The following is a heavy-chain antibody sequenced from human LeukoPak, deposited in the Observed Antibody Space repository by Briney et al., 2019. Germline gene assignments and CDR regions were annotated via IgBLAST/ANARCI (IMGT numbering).Heavy chain of an antibody. CDR3: ALKSGSYSGSYYRAFDI. CDR2: ISGSGGST. J-gene: IGHJ3*02. Sequence: GGSLRLSCAASGFTFSSYAMSWVRQAPGKGLEWVSAISGSGGSTYYADSVKGRFTISRDNSKNTLYLQMNSLRAEDTAVYYCALKSGSYSGSYYRAFDIWGQGTMVTVSS. D-gene: IGHD1-26*01. CDR1: GFTFSSYA. V-gene: IGHV3-23*01.